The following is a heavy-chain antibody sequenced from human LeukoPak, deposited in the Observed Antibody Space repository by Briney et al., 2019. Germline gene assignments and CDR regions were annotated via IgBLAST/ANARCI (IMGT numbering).Heavy chain of an antibody. CDR2: IYYSGST. V-gene: IGHV4-39*07. Sequence: PSETLSLTCTVSGGSISSSSYYWGWIRQPPGKGLEWIGSIYYSGSTYYNPSLKSRVTISVDTSKNQFSLKLSSVTAADTAVYYCASQDRLIAAARGWFDPWGQGTLVTVSS. D-gene: IGHD6-13*01. CDR1: GGSISSSSYY. J-gene: IGHJ5*02. CDR3: ASQDRLIAAARGWFDP.